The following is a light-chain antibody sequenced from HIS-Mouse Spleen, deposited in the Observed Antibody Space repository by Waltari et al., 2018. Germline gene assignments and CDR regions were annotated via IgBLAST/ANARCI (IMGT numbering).Light chain of an antibody. V-gene: IGLV6-57*02. CDR1: SRTIASNY. CDR2: EDN. CDR3: QSYDSSNWV. Sequence: FMLTQPNSLSESPGKTLTIPYPVGSRTIASNYMKWYQQRPGSAPTTVIYEDNQRPYGVPDRFSGSIDSSSKSASLTISGLKTEDEADYYCQSYDSSNWVFGGGTKLTVL. J-gene: IGLJ3*02.